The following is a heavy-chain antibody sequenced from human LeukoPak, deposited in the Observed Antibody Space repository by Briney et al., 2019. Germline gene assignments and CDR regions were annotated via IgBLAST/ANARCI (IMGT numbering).Heavy chain of an antibody. CDR2: IRYDGSNK. J-gene: IGHJ5*02. CDR3: AKDYADYGENWFDP. V-gene: IGHV3-30*02. D-gene: IGHD4-17*01. CDR1: GFTFSSYG. Sequence: PGGSLRLSCAASGFTFSSYGIHWVRQAPGKGLEWVAFIRYDGSNKYYADSVKGRFTISRDNSKNTLYLQMNSLRAEDTAVYYCAKDYADYGENWFDPWGQGTLVTVSS.